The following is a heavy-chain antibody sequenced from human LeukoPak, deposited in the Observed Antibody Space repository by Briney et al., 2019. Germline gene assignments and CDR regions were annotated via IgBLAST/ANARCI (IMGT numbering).Heavy chain of an antibody. CDR1: GASLNGHY. CDR3: ARCVVRGVITRPFDY. Sequence: SETLSLTCAVYGASLNGHYWSWIRQPPGKGLEWIGEGSDVGGTKYNPSLKSRVTISADTSKNQFSLKLSSVTAADTAVYYCARCVVRGVITRPFDYWGQGTLVTVSS. CDR2: GSDVGGT. V-gene: IGHV4-34*01. J-gene: IGHJ4*02. D-gene: IGHD3-10*01.